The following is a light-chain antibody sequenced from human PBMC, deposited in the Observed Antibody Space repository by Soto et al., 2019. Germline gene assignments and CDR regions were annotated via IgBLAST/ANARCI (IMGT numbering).Light chain of an antibody. CDR2: AAA. CDR1: QSISSY. V-gene: IGKV1-39*01. Sequence: DIQMTQSPSSLSASVGDRVTITCRASQSISSYLNWYQQKPGKAPKLLIYAAASLQRGVPSRFSGSGSGTDVTLTISSLQPEDFATYYCQQSYSTPFTFGPGTKVDI. CDR3: QQSYSTPFT. J-gene: IGKJ3*01.